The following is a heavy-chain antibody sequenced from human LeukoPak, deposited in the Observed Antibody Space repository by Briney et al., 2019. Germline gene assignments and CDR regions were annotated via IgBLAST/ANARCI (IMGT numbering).Heavy chain of an antibody. CDR2: INQDGSEK. Sequence: PGGSLRLSCAVSGFTFDSYMMTWVRQAPGKGLEWVGNINQDGSEKYYVDSVKGRFTISRDNAKNSLSLQMNSLRAEDTAVYYCARDSGENIAVAGIIDYWGQGTLVTVSS. D-gene: IGHD6-19*01. J-gene: IGHJ4*02. CDR3: ARDSGENIAVAGIIDY. CDR1: GFTFDSYM. V-gene: IGHV3-7*01.